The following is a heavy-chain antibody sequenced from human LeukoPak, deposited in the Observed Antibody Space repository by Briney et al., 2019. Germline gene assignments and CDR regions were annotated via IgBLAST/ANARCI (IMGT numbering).Heavy chain of an antibody. J-gene: IGHJ4*02. CDR3: AKDRYSYAYEYFDC. CDR2: ISYVGRNK. Sequence: PGRSLRLSCAASGFTFSSYGMHWVRQAPGKGLEWVAVISYVGRNKYYADSVKGRFTISRDNSKNTLYLQMNSLRAEDTAVYYCAKDRYSYAYEYFDCWGQGTLVTVSS. V-gene: IGHV3-30*18. CDR1: GFTFSSYG. D-gene: IGHD5-18*01.